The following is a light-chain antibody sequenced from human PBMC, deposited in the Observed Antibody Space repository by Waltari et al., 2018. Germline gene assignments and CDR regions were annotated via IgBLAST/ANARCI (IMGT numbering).Light chain of an antibody. V-gene: IGLV1-40*01. Sequence: QSVLTQPPSVSGAPGQRVTISCTGSRSNIGAGYVVNGYQQLPGTAPKLLIYGDTNRPSGVPDRFSGSKSGTSASLAISGLQAEDEADYYCQSYDTSLSGSEVFGSGTKVTVL. CDR2: GDT. J-gene: IGLJ1*01. CDR1: RSNIGAGYV. CDR3: QSYDTSLSGSEV.